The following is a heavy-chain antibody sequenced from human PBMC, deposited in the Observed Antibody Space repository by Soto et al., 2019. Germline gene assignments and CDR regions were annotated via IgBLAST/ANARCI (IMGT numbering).Heavy chain of an antibody. CDR1: GFTFSRYG. CDR2: IWYDGSNK. Sequence: PGESLKISCAASGFTFSRYGMHWVRQAPGKGLEWVAVIWYDGSNKYYADSVKGRFTISRDNSKNTLYLQMNSLRAEDTAVYYCARETHYYDSSGSLVGAFDIWGQGTMVTVSS. J-gene: IGHJ3*02. D-gene: IGHD3-22*01. CDR3: ARETHYYDSSGSLVGAFDI. V-gene: IGHV3-33*01.